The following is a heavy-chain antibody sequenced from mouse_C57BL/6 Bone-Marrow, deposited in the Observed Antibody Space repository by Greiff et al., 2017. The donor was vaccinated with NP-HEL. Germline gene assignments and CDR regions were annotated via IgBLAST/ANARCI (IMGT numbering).Heavy chain of an antibody. CDR3: TQYSNYPYYAMDY. CDR2: IDPENGDT. Sequence: VQLKQSGAELVRPGASVKLSCTASGFNIKDDYMHWVKQRPEQGLEWIGWIDPENGDTEYASKFQGKATITADTSSNTAYLQLSSLTSEDTAVYYCTQYSNYPYYAMDYWCQGTSVTVSS. V-gene: IGHV14-4*01. D-gene: IGHD2-5*01. CDR1: GFNIKDDY. J-gene: IGHJ4*01.